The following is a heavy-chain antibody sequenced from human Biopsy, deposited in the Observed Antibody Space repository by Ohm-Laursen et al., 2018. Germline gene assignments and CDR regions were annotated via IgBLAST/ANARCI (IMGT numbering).Heavy chain of an antibody. CDR3: ARDALGGGSYRFFY. V-gene: IGHV1-69*01. Sequence: ESSVKVSCKASGGTSTNYAISWVRQAPGQGLEWMGGIIPIFGTANYAQKLQGRVTITADESTSTAYMELSSLRSDDTAVYYCARDALGGGSYRFFYWGQGSLVTVSS. J-gene: IGHJ4*02. CDR1: GGTSTNYA. D-gene: IGHD1-26*01. CDR2: IIPIFGTA.